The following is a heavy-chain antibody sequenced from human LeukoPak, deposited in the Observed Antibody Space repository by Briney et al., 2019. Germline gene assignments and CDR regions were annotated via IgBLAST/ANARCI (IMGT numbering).Heavy chain of an antibody. CDR2: INHSGST. CDR1: GGSFSGFY. Sequence: SETLSLTCAVSGGSFSGFYWTWIRQSPEKGLEWIGEINHSGSTNYNPSLKSRVTISVDTSKNQSSLKLSSVTAADTAVYYCARASTTVVTPLDYWGQGTLVTVSS. J-gene: IGHJ4*02. D-gene: IGHD4-23*01. CDR3: ARASTTVVTPLDY. V-gene: IGHV4-34*01.